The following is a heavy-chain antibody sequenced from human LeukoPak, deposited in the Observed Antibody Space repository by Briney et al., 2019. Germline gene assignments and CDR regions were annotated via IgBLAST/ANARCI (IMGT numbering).Heavy chain of an antibody. Sequence: ASVKVSCKASGGTFSSYAISWVRQAPGQGLEWMGRIIPIFGTANYAQKFQGRVTITADKSTSTAYMELSSLGSEDTAVYYCARENRLRYFDWLSIDAFDIWGQGTMVTVSS. CDR1: GGTFSSYA. V-gene: IGHV1-69*06. J-gene: IGHJ3*02. CDR3: ARENRLRYFDWLSIDAFDI. D-gene: IGHD3-9*01. CDR2: IIPIFGTA.